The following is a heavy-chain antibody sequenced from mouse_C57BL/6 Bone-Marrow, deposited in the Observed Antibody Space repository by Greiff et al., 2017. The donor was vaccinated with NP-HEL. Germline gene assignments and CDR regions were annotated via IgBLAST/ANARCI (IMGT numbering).Heavy chain of an antibody. D-gene: IGHD1-1*01. CDR2: IRDGGSYP. V-gene: IGHV5-4*01. CDR3: ARGLYYYGPPWFAY. CDR1: GFTFSSYA. Sequence: EVQRVESGGGLVKPGGSLKLSCAASGFTFSSYAMSWVRQTPEPRLEWVATIRDGGSYPYYPDNVKGRFTFSRDNAKNNLYLQMSHLKSEDTAMYYCARGLYYYGPPWFAYWGQGTLVTVSA. J-gene: IGHJ3*01.